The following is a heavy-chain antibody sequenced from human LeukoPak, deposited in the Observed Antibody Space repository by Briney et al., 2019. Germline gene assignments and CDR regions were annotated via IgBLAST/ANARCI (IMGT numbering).Heavy chain of an antibody. V-gene: IGHV3-74*01. J-gene: IGHJ4*02. D-gene: IGHD5-18*01. Sequence: GGSLRLSCAASGFTFSSYWMHWVRQAPGKGLVWVSRINSDGSGTTYADSVKSRFTISRDNAKNTLYLQMSSLRVEDTAVYYCARGTGYSFGYQYYFDYWGQGTLVTVSS. CDR2: INSDGSGT. CDR3: ARGTGYSFGYQYYFDY. CDR1: GFTFSSYW.